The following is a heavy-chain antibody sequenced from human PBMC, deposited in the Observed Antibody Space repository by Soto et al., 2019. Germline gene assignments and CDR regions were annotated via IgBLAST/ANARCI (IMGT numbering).Heavy chain of an antibody. CDR2: INPNSGGT. Sequence: ASVKVSCKASGYTFTGYYMHWVRQAPGQGLEWMGWINPNSGGTNYAQKFQGWVTMTRDTSISTAYMELSRLRSDDTAVYYCARGRGYDFWSGYYDYWGQGTLVTVSS. CDR3: ARGRGYDFWSGYYDY. V-gene: IGHV1-2*04. J-gene: IGHJ4*02. CDR1: GYTFTGYY. D-gene: IGHD3-3*01.